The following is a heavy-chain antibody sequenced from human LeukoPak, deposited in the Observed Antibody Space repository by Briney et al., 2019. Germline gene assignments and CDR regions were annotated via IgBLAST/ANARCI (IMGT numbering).Heavy chain of an antibody. Sequence: SETLSLTCAVYGGSFSGYYWSWIRQPPVKGLEWIGEINHSGSTNYNPSLKSRVTISVDTSKNQFSLKLSSVTAADTAVYYCARGHSLLRFLEWLFRSNYFDYWGQGTLVTVSS. CDR2: INHSGST. CDR3: ARGHSLLRFLEWLFRSNYFDY. V-gene: IGHV4-34*01. CDR1: GGSFSGYY. D-gene: IGHD3-3*01. J-gene: IGHJ4*02.